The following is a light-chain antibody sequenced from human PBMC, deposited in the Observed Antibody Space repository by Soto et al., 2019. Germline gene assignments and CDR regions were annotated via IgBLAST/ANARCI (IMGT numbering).Light chain of an antibody. CDR1: QSVSSN. CDR3: QQYNNSPDT. CDR2: DAS. V-gene: IGKV3-15*01. J-gene: IGKJ2*01. Sequence: EIVMTQSPATLSVSPGERATLSCRASQSVSSNLAWFQQKPGQAPRLLIYDASTRATGIPARFSGSGSGTEFTLTISSLQSEDFAGYYCQQYNNSPDTFGQGTKLEIK.